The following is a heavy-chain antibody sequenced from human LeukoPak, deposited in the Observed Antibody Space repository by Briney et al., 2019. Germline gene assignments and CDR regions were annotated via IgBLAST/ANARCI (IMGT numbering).Heavy chain of an antibody. CDR1: GGSISSSSYY. Sequence: SETLSLTCTVSGGSISSSSYYWGWIRPPPGKGLEWSGTIYYSGTTYYNPSLKSRVTISAYTSKNHFSLKLSSVTAADTAVYYCARPGHSYYYMDVWGKGTTVTVSS. V-gene: IGHV4-39*02. D-gene: IGHD1-1*01. CDR3: ARPGHSYYYMDV. CDR2: IYYSGTT. J-gene: IGHJ6*03.